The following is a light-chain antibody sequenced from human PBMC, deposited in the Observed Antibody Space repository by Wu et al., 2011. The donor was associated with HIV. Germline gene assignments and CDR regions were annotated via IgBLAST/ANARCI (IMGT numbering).Light chain of an antibody. V-gene: IGKV3-11*01. Sequence: EVVLTQSPATLSFSPGERATLSCRASQDISHYLAWYQQKPGQAPSLLIYDASVRAPGVPARFSGSGSGTDFTLTISSLEPEDFAVYYCQQRDNYNFGPGTSWR. CDR1: QDISHY. CDR3: QQRDNYN. CDR2: DAS. J-gene: IGKJ2*01.